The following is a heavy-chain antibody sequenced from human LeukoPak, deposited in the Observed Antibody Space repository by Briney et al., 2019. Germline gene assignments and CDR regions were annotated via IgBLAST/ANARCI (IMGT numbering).Heavy chain of an antibody. CDR3: ARYFTGAEGYYYGMDV. J-gene: IGHJ6*02. CDR1: GFTFNNYR. CDR2: ISSSGTTI. V-gene: IGHV3-48*04. D-gene: IGHD7-27*01. Sequence: PGGSLRLSCGASGFTFNNYRMNWVRQAPGKGLEWVSFISSSGTTIYYADSVKGRFTISRDNSENSLYLQMNSLRAEDTAVYYCARYFTGAEGYYYGMDVWGPGTTVTVSS.